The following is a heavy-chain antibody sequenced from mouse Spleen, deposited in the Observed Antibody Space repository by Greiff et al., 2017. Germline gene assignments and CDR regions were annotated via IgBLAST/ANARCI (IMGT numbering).Heavy chain of an antibody. D-gene: IGHD2-10*01. CDR2: IYPYNGGT. CDR1: GYTFTDYN. J-gene: IGHJ1*01. CDR3: AKAYYGNYGWYFDV. Sequence: EVQLQQSGPELVKPGASVKISCKASGYTFTDYNMHWVKQSHGKSLEWIGYIYPYNGGTGYNQKFKSKATLTVDNSSSTAYMELRSLTSEDSAVYYCAKAYYGNYGWYFDVWGAGTTVTVSS. V-gene: IGHV1S29*02.